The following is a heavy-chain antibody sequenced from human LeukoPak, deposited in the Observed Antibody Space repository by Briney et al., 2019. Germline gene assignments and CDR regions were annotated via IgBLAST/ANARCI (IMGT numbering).Heavy chain of an antibody. CDR2: IYHSGST. CDR1: GGSISSSNW. CDR3: ARVSILIVPYYAFDI. J-gene: IGHJ3*02. Sequence: PSETLSLTCAVSGGSISSSNWWSWVRQPPGKGLEWIGEIYHSGSTNYNPSLKSRVTISVDKSKNQFSLKLSSLRSGDTAVYYCARVSILIVPYYAFDIWGQGTMVTVSS. V-gene: IGHV4-4*02. D-gene: IGHD2/OR15-2a*01.